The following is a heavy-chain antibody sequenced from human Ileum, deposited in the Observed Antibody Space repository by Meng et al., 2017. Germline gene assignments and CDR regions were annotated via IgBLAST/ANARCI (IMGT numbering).Heavy chain of an antibody. CDR2: ISPYNGNT. CDR1: GYTFTSSG. Sequence: GQSGDVVKEPGSPAKVHCKASGYTFTSSGISWVRLAPGQGLEWMGWISPYNGNTNYAQKVQGRLTVTTDTSTSTAYMELRSLRSADTAVYYCARGDSSNRGFDYWGQGTLVTVSS. J-gene: IGHJ4*02. V-gene: IGHV1-18*01. D-gene: IGHD6-19*01. CDR3: ARGDSSNRGFDY.